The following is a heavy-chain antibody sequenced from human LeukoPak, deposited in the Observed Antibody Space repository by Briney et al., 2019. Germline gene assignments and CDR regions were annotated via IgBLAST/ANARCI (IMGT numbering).Heavy chain of an antibody. CDR3: ARTSSWYYFDD. D-gene: IGHD6-13*01. CDR1: GGSISSSSCY. J-gene: IGHJ4*02. Sequence: PSETLSLTCTVSGGSISSSSCYWGWIRQPPGKGLEWIGSIYYSGSTYYNPSLKSRVTISVDTSKNQFSLKVNSVTAADTAVYYCARTSSWYYFDDWGQGTLVTVSS. V-gene: IGHV4-39*01. CDR2: IYYSGST.